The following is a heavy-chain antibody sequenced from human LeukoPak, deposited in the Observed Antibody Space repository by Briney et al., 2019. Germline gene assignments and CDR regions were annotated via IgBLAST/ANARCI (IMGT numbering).Heavy chain of an antibody. CDR1: GFTFSSYA. V-gene: IGHV3-23*01. D-gene: IGHD1-1*01. J-gene: IGHJ4*02. CDR3: AKYNWNDLRSGFDY. Sequence: GGSLRLSCAASGFTFSSYAMSWVRQAPGKGLEWVSVISGSGGSTYYADPVKGRFTISRDNSKNTLYLQMNSLRAEDTAVYYCAKYNWNDLRSGFDYWGQGTLVTVSS. CDR2: ISGSGGST.